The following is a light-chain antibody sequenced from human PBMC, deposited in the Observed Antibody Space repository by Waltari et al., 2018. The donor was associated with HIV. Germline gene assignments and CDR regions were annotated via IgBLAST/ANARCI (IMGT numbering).Light chain of an antibody. CDR2: DAS. Sequence: DIQMTQSPSYLSASVGDRVTITCQASQDISNYFNWSQQKPGKAPKLLIYDASNLETGAPSRFSGSGAGTDFTFTISSLQPEDIATYYCQQYDNLLLTFGGGTKVEIK. V-gene: IGKV1-33*01. CDR1: QDISNY. CDR3: QQYDNLLLT. J-gene: IGKJ4*01.